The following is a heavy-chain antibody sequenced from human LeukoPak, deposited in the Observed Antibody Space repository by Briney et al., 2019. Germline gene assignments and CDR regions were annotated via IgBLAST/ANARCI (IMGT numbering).Heavy chain of an antibody. CDR3: ASDPYYYDSGSFAAFDI. V-gene: IGHV3-7*01. Sequence: GGSLRLSCAASSFTFSSYWMTWVRQAPGKGLEWVANIKEDGSKTFYVDSVKGRFTISRDNAKNSLYLQMNSLRAEDTAVYYCASDPYYYDSGSFAAFDIWGQGTMVTVSS. CDR2: IKEDGSKT. CDR1: SFTFSSYW. D-gene: IGHD3-10*01. J-gene: IGHJ3*02.